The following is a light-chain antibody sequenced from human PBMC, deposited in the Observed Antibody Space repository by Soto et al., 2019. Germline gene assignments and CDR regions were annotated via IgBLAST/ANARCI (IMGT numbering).Light chain of an antibody. CDR1: QSVSSSY. CDR3: QQYGSSPWT. V-gene: IGKV3-20*01. Sequence: DIVLTQSPGTLSLSPGERATLSCRASQSVSSSYLAWYQQKPGQAPRLLIYGASSRATGIPDRFRGSGSGTEFTITISRLEPEDFAVYYCQQYGSSPWTFGRGTKVEIK. J-gene: IGKJ1*01. CDR2: GAS.